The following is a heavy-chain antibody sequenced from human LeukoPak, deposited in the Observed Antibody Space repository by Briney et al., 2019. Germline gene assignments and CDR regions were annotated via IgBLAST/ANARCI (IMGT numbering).Heavy chain of an antibody. CDR2: TYYRSKWYN. CDR1: GDSVSSNSAT. D-gene: IGHD3-22*01. Sequence: SQTLSLTCAISGDSVSSNSATWNWIRQSPSRGLEWLGRTYYRSKWYNDYAVSAKSRITINPHTSKNQFSLQLNSVTPEDTAVYHCAREGDSSGYLDYWGQGTLVTVSS. J-gene: IGHJ4*02. CDR3: AREGDSSGYLDY. V-gene: IGHV6-1*01.